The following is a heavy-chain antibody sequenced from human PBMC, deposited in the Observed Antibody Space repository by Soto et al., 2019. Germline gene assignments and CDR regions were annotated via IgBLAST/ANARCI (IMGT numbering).Heavy chain of an antibody. CDR2: ISGSGGST. CDR3: AKLGPISLLRYFDWSDPDGMDV. CDR1: GFTFSSYA. J-gene: IGHJ6*02. V-gene: IGHV3-23*01. Sequence: GGSLRLSCAASGFTFSSYAMSWVRQAPGKGLEWVSAISGSGGSTYYADSVKGRFTISRDNSKNTLYLQMNSLRAEDTAVYYCAKLGPISLLRYFDWSDPDGMDVWGQGTTVTVSS. D-gene: IGHD3-9*01.